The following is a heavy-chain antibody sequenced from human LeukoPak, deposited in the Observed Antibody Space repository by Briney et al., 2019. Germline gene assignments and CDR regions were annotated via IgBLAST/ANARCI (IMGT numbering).Heavy chain of an antibody. Sequence: ASVKVFCKASGYTFTSYYMHWVRQAPGQGLEWMGIINPSGGSTSYAQKFQGRVTMTRDTSTSTVYMELSSLRSEDTAVYYCARVYVVTDAFDIWGQGTMVTVSS. V-gene: IGHV1-46*01. CDR3: ARVYVVTDAFDI. J-gene: IGHJ3*02. CDR1: GYTFTSYY. D-gene: IGHD2-15*01. CDR2: INPSGGST.